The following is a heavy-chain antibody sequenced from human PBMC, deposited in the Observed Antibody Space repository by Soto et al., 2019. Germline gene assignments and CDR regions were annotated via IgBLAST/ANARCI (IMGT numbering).Heavy chain of an antibody. D-gene: IGHD3-22*01. CDR2: IWYDGSNK. CDR1: GFTFSIYG. V-gene: IGHV3-33*01. CDR3: ARDSNYYDSSGYYYYYYGMDV. Sequence: GSLRLSCSASGFTFSIYGMHLVLQAPGKGLDWVAVIWYDGSNKYYADSVKGRFTISRDNSKNTLYLQMNSLRAEDTAVYYCARDSNYYDSSGYYYYYYGMDVWGQGTTVTVSS. J-gene: IGHJ6*02.